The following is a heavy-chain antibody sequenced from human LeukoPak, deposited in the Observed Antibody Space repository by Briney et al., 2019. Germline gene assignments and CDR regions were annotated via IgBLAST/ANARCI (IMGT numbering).Heavy chain of an antibody. J-gene: IGHJ4*02. CDR3: ARQLYGSDY. CDR1: GVPFSTYY. CDR2: VNHSGYT. V-gene: IGHV4-34*01. D-gene: IGHD4-17*01. Sequence: SETLSLTCDVSGVPFSTYYWSWIRQSPEKGPEWIGEVNHSGYTNLNPSLKSRVSISVDTSKNQFSLKLSSVTAADTAIYYCARQLYGSDYWGQGTLVTVSS.